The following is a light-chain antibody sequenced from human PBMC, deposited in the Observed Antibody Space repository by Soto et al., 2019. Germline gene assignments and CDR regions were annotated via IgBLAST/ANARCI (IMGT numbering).Light chain of an antibody. CDR3: QQYNSQRT. V-gene: IGKV1-5*03. Sequence: DIQMTQSPSTLSASVGDRVTITCRASQYISNWLAWYQRKPGKAPKLLIYKASSLESGVPSRFSGSGSGTEFTLTISSLQPDDLATYYCQQYNSQRTFGQGTKVEIK. CDR2: KAS. J-gene: IGKJ1*01. CDR1: QYISNW.